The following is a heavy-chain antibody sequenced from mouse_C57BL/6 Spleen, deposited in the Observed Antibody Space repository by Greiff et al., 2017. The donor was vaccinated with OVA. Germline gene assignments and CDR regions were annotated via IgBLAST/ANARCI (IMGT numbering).Heavy chain of an antibody. CDR1: GYTFTDYE. D-gene: IGHD2-1*01. CDR3: TRMGYGNYVHYFDY. V-gene: IGHV1-15*01. J-gene: IGHJ2*01. Sequence: QVQLKESGAELVRPGASVTLSCKASGYTFTDYEMHWVKQTPVHGLEWIGAIDPETGGTAYNQKFKGKAILTADKSSSTAYMELRSLTSEDSAVYYCTRMGYGNYVHYFDYWGQGTTLTVSS. CDR2: IDPETGGT.